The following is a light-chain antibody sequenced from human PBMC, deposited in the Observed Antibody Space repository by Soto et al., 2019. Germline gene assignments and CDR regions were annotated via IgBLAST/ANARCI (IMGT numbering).Light chain of an antibody. V-gene: IGKV3-11*01. CDR1: QSVSSY. J-gene: IGKJ4*01. Sequence: EIVLTQSPATLSLSPWERATLSCRASQSVSSYLAWYQQKPGQAPRLLIYDASNRATGIPARFSGSGSGTDFTLTISSLEPEDFAVYYCQQRSNWPRGAFGGGTKVDIK. CDR3: QQRSNWPRGA. CDR2: DAS.